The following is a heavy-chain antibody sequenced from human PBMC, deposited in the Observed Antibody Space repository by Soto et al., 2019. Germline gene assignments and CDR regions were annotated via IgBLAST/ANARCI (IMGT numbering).Heavy chain of an antibody. V-gene: IGHV3-23*01. CDR3: EKIPRGGGYGYSYLDL. D-gene: IGHD5-12*01. CDR2: ITGSGDNT. J-gene: IGHJ2*01. Sequence: EVELLESGGGLEQPGGSLRLSCAASGFIFSNYAMSWVRQAPGKGLEWVSLITGSGDNTYYTDSVKGRFTISRDNSKKTLYLEMNSLRAGDTAIYYCEKIPRGGGYGYSYLDLWGRGTLVTVSS. CDR1: GFIFSNYA.